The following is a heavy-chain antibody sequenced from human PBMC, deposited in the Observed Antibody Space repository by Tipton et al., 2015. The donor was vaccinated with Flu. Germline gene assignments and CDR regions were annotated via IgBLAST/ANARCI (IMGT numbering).Heavy chain of an antibody. CDR1: GGSFSGYY. CDR2: INHSGII. D-gene: IGHD5-12*01. J-gene: IGHJ4*02. CDR3: ARGRRRYDSGYGLPDY. V-gene: IGHV4-34*01. Sequence: TLSLTCAVYGGSFSGYYWNYIRQPPGRGLEWIGEINHSGIISYNPSLKSRVTMSVDTSKNQFSLKLRSVTAADTAVYYRARGRRRYDSGYGLPDYWGQGTLVTVSS.